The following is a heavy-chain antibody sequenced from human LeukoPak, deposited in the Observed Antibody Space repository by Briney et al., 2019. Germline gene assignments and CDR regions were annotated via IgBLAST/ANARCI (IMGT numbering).Heavy chain of an antibody. Sequence: HAGGSLRLSCAASGFTVSSNYMSWVRQAPGKGLEWVSVIYSGGSTYYADSVKGRFTISRDNSKNTLYLQMNSLRAGDTAVYYCASYLGELLDYWGQGTLVTVSS. J-gene: IGHJ4*02. D-gene: IGHD1-26*01. V-gene: IGHV3-66*01. CDR1: GFTVSSNY. CDR2: IYSGGST. CDR3: ASYLGELLDY.